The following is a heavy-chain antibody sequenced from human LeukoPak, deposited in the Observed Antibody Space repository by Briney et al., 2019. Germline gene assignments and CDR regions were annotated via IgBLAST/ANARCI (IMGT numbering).Heavy chain of an antibody. J-gene: IGHJ6*03. CDR1: GGSISSSSYY. D-gene: IGHD1-26*01. CDR2: IYYSGST. Sequence: SETLSLTCTVSGGSISSSSYYWGWIRQPPGKGLEWIGSIYYSGSTYYNPSLKSRVTISVDTSKNQFSLKLSSVTAADTAVYYCARAPGGSYLPFSYYYYYMDVWGKGTTVTVSS. CDR3: ARAPGGSYLPFSYYYYYMDV. V-gene: IGHV4-39*07.